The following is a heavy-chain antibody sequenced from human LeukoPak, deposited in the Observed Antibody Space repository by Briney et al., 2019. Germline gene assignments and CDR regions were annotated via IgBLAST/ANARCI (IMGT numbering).Heavy chain of an antibody. D-gene: IGHD5-24*01. CDR2: IYASGNT. J-gene: IGHJ3*02. V-gene: IGHV4-61*02. CDR3: AREREGYKYRPHGLDN. CDR1: GASVSSTDYF. Sequence: SETLSLTCTVSGASVSSTDYFWNWIRQPAGKGLEWIGRIYASGNTDYNPSLKSRVTMSLDTSKNQFSLNMNSVTAADSAVYFCAREREGYKYRPHGLDNWGQGT.